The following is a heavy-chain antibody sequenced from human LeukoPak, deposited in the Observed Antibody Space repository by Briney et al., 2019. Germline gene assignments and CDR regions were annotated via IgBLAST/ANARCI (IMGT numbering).Heavy chain of an antibody. V-gene: IGHV3-21*01. J-gene: IGHJ4*02. Sequence: TGGSLRLSCAASGFTFSTYSMNWVRQAPGKGLEWVSYISGSGSYMYYADSVKGRFTISRDNGKNSLYLQMNSLRAEDTAVYYCAMATDSYQFDYWGQGTLVTVSS. CDR3: AMATDSYQFDY. D-gene: IGHD5-24*01. CDR1: GFTFSTYS. CDR2: ISGSGSYM.